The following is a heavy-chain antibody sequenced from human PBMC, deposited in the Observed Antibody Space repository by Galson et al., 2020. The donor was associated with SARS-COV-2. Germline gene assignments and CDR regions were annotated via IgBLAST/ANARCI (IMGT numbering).Heavy chain of an antibody. CDR2: INTNTGNP. V-gene: IGHV7-4-1*02. J-gene: IGHJ5*02. CDR1: GYTFTSYA. CDR3: ARATQNYDFWSGYYNCFDP. Sequence: ASVKVSCKASGYTFTSYAMNWVRQAPGQGLEWMGWINTNTGNPTYAQGFTGRFVFSLDTSVSTAYLQISSLKAEDTAVYYCARATQNYDFWSGYYNCFDPWGQGTLVTVS. D-gene: IGHD3-3*01.